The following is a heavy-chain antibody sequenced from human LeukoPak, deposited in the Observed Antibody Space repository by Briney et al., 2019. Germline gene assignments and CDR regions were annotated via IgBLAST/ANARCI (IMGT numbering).Heavy chain of an antibody. Sequence: GGSLRLSCAASGFTFSSYGMHWVRQAPGKGLEWVAVISYDGSNKYYADSVKGRFTISRDNSKNTLYLQMNSLRAEDTAVYYCAKVNSIIAAAGSFDYWGQGTLVTVSS. J-gene: IGHJ4*02. CDR3: AKVNSIIAAAGSFDY. V-gene: IGHV3-30*18. D-gene: IGHD6-13*01. CDR2: ISYDGSNK. CDR1: GFTFSSYG.